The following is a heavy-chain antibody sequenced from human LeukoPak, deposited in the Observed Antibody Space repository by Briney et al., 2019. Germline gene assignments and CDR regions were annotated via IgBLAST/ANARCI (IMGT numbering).Heavy chain of an antibody. D-gene: IGHD3-10*01. CDR2: IFPRTSEV. V-gene: IGHV5-51*01. CDR3: ARHTGRPQAGWFDP. J-gene: IGHJ5*02. Sequence: GESLKISCKDVGNSFGTYWVGWVRQIPGKGLEYMGIIFPRTSEVRYGPAFQGQVTISAEKSLSTAYLQWTGLKASDTAMYYCARHTGRPQAGWFDPWGQGTLVTVSA. CDR1: GNSFGTYW.